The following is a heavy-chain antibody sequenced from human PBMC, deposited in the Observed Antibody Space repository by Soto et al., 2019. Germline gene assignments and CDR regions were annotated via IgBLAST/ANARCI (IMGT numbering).Heavy chain of an antibody. CDR2: INPSGGST. J-gene: IGHJ4*02. V-gene: IGHV1-46*01. Sequence: QVQLVQSGAEVKKPGASVKVSCKASGYTFTSYHMHWVRQAPGQGLEWMGIINPSGGSTSYAQKFQGRVTMTRDTSTSTVYMELSSLRSEDTAVYYCARKTLGTPFDYWGQGTLVTVSS. D-gene: IGHD1-1*01. CDR1: GYTFTSYH. CDR3: ARKTLGTPFDY.